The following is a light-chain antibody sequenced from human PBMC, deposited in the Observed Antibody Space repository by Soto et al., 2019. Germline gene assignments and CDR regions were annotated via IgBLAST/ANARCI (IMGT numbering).Light chain of an antibody. CDR2: EDS. CDR1: SSDVGGYNL. J-gene: IGLJ1*01. CDR3: CSYAGSSTYG. V-gene: IGLV2-23*01. Sequence: QSALTQPASVSGSPGQSITISCTGTSSDVGGYNLVSWYQQHPGKAPKLMIYEDSKRPSGVSNRFSGSKSGNTASLTISGLQAEDEADYYCCSYAGSSTYGFGTGTKVTVL.